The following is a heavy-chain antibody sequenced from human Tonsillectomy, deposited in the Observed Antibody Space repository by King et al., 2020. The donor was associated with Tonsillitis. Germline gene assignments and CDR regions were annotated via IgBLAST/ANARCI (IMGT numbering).Heavy chain of an antibody. Sequence: VQLVESGAEVRKPGASVKVSCKPSGYTFTGYYMHWVRQAPGQGLEWMGWINPNSGGTNYAQKFQGRVTMTRDTSISTAYMELSRLRSDDTAMYYCARAGGSGHDPTPFDHWGQGTLVTVSS. J-gene: IGHJ4*02. CDR2: INPNSGGT. CDR1: GYTFTGYY. CDR3: ARAGGSGHDPTPFDH. D-gene: IGHD5-12*01. V-gene: IGHV1-2*02.